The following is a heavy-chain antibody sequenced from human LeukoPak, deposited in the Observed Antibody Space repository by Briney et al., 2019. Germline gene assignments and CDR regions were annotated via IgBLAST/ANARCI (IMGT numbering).Heavy chain of an antibody. CDR2: LSHSGST. CDR3: ARTSTANNWFDP. J-gene: IGHJ5*02. CDR1: GGSISSGGYS. V-gene: IGHV4-30-2*01. Sequence: SETLSLTCAVSGGSISSGGYSWSWIRQPPGKGLEWIGYLSHSGSTFYNPSLRSRVTISVDRSKNQFSLKVRSVTAADTAVYYCARTSTANNWFDPWGQGTLVTVSS. D-gene: IGHD4-11*01.